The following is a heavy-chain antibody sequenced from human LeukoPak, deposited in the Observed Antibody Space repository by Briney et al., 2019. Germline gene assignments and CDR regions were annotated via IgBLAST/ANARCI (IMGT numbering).Heavy chain of an antibody. J-gene: IGHJ5*01. CDR2: INPNIGDA. CDR1: GYTFTGFF. Sequence: SVKVSCKASGYTFTGFFMHWVRQAPGQGLEWMGWINPNIGDAYYAQKFQGRVTMTRDRSINTAYMELSRLTSDDTAVYYCARMDLDGGDSIGFDSWGQGTLVTVSS. D-gene: IGHD2-21*02. V-gene: IGHV1-2*02. CDR3: ARMDLDGGDSIGFDS.